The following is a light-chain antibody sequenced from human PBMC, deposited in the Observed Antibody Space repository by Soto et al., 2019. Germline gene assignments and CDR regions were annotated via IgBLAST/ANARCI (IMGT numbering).Light chain of an antibody. V-gene: IGKV3-15*01. J-gene: IGKJ1*01. CDR2: GAS. CDR1: QSVSNN. Sequence: EVVMTQSPATLYVSPGERATLSCRASQSVSNNLAWYHQKPGPAPRLLLYGASTRSPGIPASFSGRGSGTEFTLTISSLQSEDFGLYLCQQYNNWPPWTCGQGTKVEFK. CDR3: QQYNNWPPWT.